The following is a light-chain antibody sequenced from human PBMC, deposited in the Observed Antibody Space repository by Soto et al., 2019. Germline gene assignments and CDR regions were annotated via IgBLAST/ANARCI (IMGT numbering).Light chain of an antibody. CDR2: EGS. CDR3: CSYAGSSFYV. V-gene: IGLV2-23*01. J-gene: IGLJ1*01. Sequence: QSVLTQPASVSGSPGQSITISCTVTSSDVGSYNLVSWYQQHPGKAPKLMIYEGSKRPSGVSNRFSGSKSGNTASLTISGLQAEDEADYYCCSYAGSSFYVFGTGTKATVL. CDR1: SSDVGSYNL.